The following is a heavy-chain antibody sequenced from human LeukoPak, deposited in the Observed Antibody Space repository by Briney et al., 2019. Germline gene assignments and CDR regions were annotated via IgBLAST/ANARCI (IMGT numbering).Heavy chain of an antibody. J-gene: IGHJ1*01. CDR3: ARLGVAVAGTKYFQH. D-gene: IGHD6-19*01. CDR1: GYSFTSYW. Sequence: GESLKISCKGSGYSFTSYWIGWVRQMPGKGLEWMGIIYPGDSDTRYSPTFQGQVTISADKSISTAYLQWSSLKASDTAMYYCARLGVAVAGTKYFQHWGQGTLVTVSS. V-gene: IGHV5-51*01. CDR2: IYPGDSDT.